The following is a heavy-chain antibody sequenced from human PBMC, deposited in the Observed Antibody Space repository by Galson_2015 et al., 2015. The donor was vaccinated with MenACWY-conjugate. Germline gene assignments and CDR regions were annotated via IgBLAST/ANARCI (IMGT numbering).Heavy chain of an antibody. J-gene: IGHJ4*02. Sequence: SVKVSCKASGYTFTGYYMHWLRQTPGQGFEWMGRINTHDGGAKFAQKFQGRVIMTRDASRNTVYMELLSLRSDDTAVYFCARDKRDPIAALANYFDFWGQGTLVTVSS. CDR1: GYTFTGYY. D-gene: IGHD6-19*01. CDR3: ARDKRDPIAALANYFDF. CDR2: INTHDGGA. V-gene: IGHV1-2*06.